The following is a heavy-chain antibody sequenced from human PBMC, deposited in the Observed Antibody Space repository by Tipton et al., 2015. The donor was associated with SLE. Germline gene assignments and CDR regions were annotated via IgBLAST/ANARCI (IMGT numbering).Heavy chain of an antibody. D-gene: IGHD4-11*01. CDR1: GVSLSSGSYY. Sequence: LRLSCTVSGVSLSSGSYYCRWIRRPAGKPLEWIGHVYRSGDTNYNPSLKSRVTISIDTSNNQFSLKLSSVAAADTAVFYCAREEGDYNNYGWFDPWGQGTLVTVSS. V-gene: IGHV4-61*09. J-gene: IGHJ5*02. CDR2: VYRSGDT. CDR3: AREEGDYNNYGWFDP.